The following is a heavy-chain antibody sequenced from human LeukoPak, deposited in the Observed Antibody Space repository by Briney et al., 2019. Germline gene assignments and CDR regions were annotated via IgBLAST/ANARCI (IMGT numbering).Heavy chain of an antibody. CDR2: ISSSSSYI. D-gene: IGHD6-19*01. Sequence: GGSLRLSCAASGFTFSSYSMNWVRQAPRKGLEWVSSISSSSSYIYYADSVKGRFTISRDNAKNSLYLQMNSLRAEDTAVYYCARDPRAAGRLFDYWGQGTLVTVSS. CDR1: GFTFSSYS. V-gene: IGHV3-21*01. J-gene: IGHJ4*02. CDR3: ARDPRAAGRLFDY.